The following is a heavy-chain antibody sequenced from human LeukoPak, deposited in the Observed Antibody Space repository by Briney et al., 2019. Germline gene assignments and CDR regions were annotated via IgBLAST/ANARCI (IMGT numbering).Heavy chain of an antibody. Sequence: PGGSLRLSCAASGFTFDDYAMHWVRQAPGKGLEWVSLISGDGGSTYYADSVKGRFTISRDNSKNSLYLQMNSLRTEDTALYYCAKCESDYGGYYYYYGMDVWGQGTTVTVSS. V-gene: IGHV3-43*02. CDR2: ISGDGGST. D-gene: IGHD4-17*01. CDR3: AKCESDYGGYYYYYGMDV. J-gene: IGHJ6*02. CDR1: GFTFDDYA.